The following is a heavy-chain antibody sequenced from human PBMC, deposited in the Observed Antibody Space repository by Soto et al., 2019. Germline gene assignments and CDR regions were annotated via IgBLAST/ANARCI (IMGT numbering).Heavy chain of an antibody. CDR2: IIPIFGTA. CDR1: GGTFSSYA. V-gene: IGHV1-69*12. D-gene: IGHD6-13*01. J-gene: IGHJ6*02. Sequence: QVQLVQSGAEVKKPGSSVKVSCKASGGTFSSYAISWVRQAPGQGLEWMGGIIPIFGTANYAQKFQGRVTITADESTSTAYMELSSLRSEDTAVYYWARVSSFGGVDSSSWCRGYYYGMDVWGQGTTVTVSS. CDR3: ARVSSFGGVDSSSWCRGYYYGMDV.